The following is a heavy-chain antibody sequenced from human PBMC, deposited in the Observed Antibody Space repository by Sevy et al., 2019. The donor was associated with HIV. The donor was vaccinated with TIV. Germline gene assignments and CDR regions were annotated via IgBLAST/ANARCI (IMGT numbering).Heavy chain of an antibody. J-gene: IGHJ3*01. Sequence: GGSLRLSCAASGFTFDMYVMHWVRQSPGKGLECVAGLWSHGRREYYADFAKGRFTVSRDNSKNTVYLHMDSLRTDDTAVYYCAKEDDAFDVWGQGTMVTVSS. V-gene: IGHV3-30*02. CDR3: AKEDDAFDV. CDR2: LWSHGRRE. CDR1: GFTFDMYV.